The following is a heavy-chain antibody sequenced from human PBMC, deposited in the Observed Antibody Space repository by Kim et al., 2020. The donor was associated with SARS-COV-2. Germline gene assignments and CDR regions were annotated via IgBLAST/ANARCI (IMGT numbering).Heavy chain of an antibody. CDR2: ISSSSNTV. Sequence: GGSLRLSCTVSGFNFNSYSMNWVRQAPGKGLEWVSYISSSSNTVYYAGSVRGRFTISRDNAKNSLFLQMNSLRDEDTAVYYCARCPLSMTMVRGMITTTLFCVYYMDAWSQGTTVTVSS. V-gene: IGHV3-48*02. J-gene: IGHJ6*03. CDR1: GFNFNSYS. CDR3: ARCPLSMTMVRGMITTTLFCVYYMDA. D-gene: IGHD3-10*01.